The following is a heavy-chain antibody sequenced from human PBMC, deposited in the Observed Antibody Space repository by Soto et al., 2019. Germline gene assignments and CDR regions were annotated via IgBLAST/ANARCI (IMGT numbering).Heavy chain of an antibody. J-gene: IGHJ4*02. D-gene: IGHD6-13*01. CDR1: GYTFTSYG. CDR3: ARSIAAAVDFDY. Sequence: QVQLVQSGAEVKKPGASVKVSCKASGYTFTSYGISWVRQAPGQGLEWMGWISAYNGNTNYAQKLQVRVTMTTATSTSKAYRELRSLRSDDTAVYYCARSIAAAVDFDYWGQGTLVTVSS. CDR2: ISAYNGNT. V-gene: IGHV1-18*01.